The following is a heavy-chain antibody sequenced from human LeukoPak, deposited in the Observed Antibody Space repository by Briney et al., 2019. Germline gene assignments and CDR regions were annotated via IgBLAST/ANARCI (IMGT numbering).Heavy chain of an antibody. V-gene: IGHV1-3*01. CDR1: GYTFTSYA. J-gene: IGHJ4*02. CDR2: INAGNGNT. D-gene: IGHD5-12*01. CDR3: ARGVATNRYYFDY. Sequence: ASVKVSCKASGYTFTSYAMHWVRQAPGQRLEWMGWINAGNGNTKYSQKFQGRVTITRDTSASTAYMELSSLRSEDTAVYSCARGVATNRYYFDYWGQGTLVAVSS.